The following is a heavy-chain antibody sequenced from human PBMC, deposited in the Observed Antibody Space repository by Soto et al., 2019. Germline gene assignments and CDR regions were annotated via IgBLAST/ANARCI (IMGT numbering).Heavy chain of an antibody. CDR1: GFTFSSYG. Sequence: GGSLRPSCAASGFTFSSYGMHWVRQAPGKGLEWVAVIPYDGSNKYYADSVKGRFTISRDNSKNTLYLQMNSLRAEDTAVYYCAKAGNYYGGLWRSLVYYGMDVWGQGTTVTVSS. CDR2: IPYDGSNK. V-gene: IGHV3-30*18. J-gene: IGHJ6*02. D-gene: IGHD4-17*01. CDR3: AKAGNYYGGLWRSLVYYGMDV.